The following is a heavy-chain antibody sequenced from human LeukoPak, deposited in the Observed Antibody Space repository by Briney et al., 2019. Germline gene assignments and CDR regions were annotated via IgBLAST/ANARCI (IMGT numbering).Heavy chain of an antibody. CDR2: ISGSGGST. CDR1: GFTFSSYA. Sequence: GGSLRLSCAASGFTFSSYAMSWVRQAPGKGLEWVSAISGSGGSTYYADSVKGRFTISRDNSKNTLYLQMNSLRAEDTAVYYCAKDWAYGGSPNWFDPWGQGTLVTVSS. J-gene: IGHJ5*02. CDR3: AKDWAYGGSPNWFDP. D-gene: IGHD4-23*01. V-gene: IGHV3-23*01.